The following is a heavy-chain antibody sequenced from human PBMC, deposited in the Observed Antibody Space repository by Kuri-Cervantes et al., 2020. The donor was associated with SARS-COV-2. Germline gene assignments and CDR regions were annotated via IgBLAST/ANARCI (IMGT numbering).Heavy chain of an antibody. V-gene: IGHV7-4-1*02. D-gene: IGHD4-11*01. J-gene: IGHJ6*02. Sequence: ASVKVSCKASGYTFTTYAMNWVRQAPGQGLEWMGWINTNTGNPTYAQGFTGRFVFPLDTSVNTAYLQISSLMAEDTAVYYCASRPVVTTYYYYYGMDVWGQGTTVTVSS. CDR3: ASRPVVTTYYYYYGMDV. CDR2: INTNTGNP. CDR1: GYTFTTYA.